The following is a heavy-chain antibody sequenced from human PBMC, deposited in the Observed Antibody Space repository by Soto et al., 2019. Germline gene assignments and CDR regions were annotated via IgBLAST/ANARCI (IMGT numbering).Heavy chain of an antibody. Sequence: PGGSLRLSCAASGFTFSSYAMHWVRQAPGKGLEWVAVISYDGSNKYYADSVKGRFTISRDNSKNTLYLQMNSLRAEDTAVYYCARDGRYEAAAGYFDYWGQGTLVTVSS. CDR2: ISYDGSNK. D-gene: IGHD6-13*01. CDR3: ARDGRYEAAAGYFDY. J-gene: IGHJ4*02. CDR1: GFTFSSYA. V-gene: IGHV3-30-3*01.